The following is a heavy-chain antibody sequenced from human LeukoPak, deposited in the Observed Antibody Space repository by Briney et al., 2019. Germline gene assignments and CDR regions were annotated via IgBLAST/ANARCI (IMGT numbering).Heavy chain of an antibody. Sequence: PGGSLRLSCAASGFTFSSYSMNWVRQAPGRGLEWVSYINSASGSIYYADSVKGRFTISRDNAKNSLFLQMNSLRAEDTAVYYCARLPAYCSSTSCYYDYWGQGTLVTVSS. CDR2: INSASGSI. CDR3: ARLPAYCSSTSCYYDY. J-gene: IGHJ4*02. V-gene: IGHV3-48*04. D-gene: IGHD2-2*01. CDR1: GFTFSSYS.